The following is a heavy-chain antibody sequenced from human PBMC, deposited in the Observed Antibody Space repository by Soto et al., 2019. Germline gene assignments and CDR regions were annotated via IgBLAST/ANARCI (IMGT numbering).Heavy chain of an antibody. CDR3: DRAWGTPRDY. CDR2: RNTNSGNT. Sequence: QVQLVQSGAEVQKPGASVKVSCKASGYTFISYDINWVRQATGQGLEWMGWRNTNSGNTGYAQKFQGRVTMTRNTSRSTAYMVLSSLRSEDTAVYYCDRAWGTPRDYWGLGTLVTVSS. D-gene: IGHD3-16*01. J-gene: IGHJ4*02. V-gene: IGHV1-8*01. CDR1: GYTFISYD.